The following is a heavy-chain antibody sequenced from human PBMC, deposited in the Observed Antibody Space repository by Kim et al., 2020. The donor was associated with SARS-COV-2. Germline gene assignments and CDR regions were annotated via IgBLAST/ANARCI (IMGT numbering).Heavy chain of an antibody. CDR1: GFTFNDYW. CDR2: ISSDGSST. V-gene: IGHV3-74*01. Sequence: GGSLRLSCAASGFTFNDYWINWVRQAPGKGLVWVSRISSDGSSTNYADSVKGRFTMSRDNAENTVYLQMNSLRAKDTAVYYCARGFFRNGFDVWGEGTTVTVSS. CDR3: ARGFFRNGFDV. D-gene: IGHD3-3*01. J-gene: IGHJ6*04.